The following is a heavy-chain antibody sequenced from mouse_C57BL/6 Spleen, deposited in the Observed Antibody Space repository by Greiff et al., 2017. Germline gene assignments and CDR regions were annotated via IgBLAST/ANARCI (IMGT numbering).Heavy chain of an antibody. CDR2: IYPRSGNT. J-gene: IGHJ2*01. Sequence: QVQLQQSGAELARPGASVKLSCKASGYTFTSYGISWVKQRTGQGLEWIGEIYPRSGNTYYNEKFKGKATLTADKSSSTAYMELRSLTSEDSAVYFCARRGDYYDVLDYWGQGTTLTVSS. CDR1: GYTFTSYG. V-gene: IGHV1-81*01. CDR3: ARRGDYYDVLDY. D-gene: IGHD1-1*01.